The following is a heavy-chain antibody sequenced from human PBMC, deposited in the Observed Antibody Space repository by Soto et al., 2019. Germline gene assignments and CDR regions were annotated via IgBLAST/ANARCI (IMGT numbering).Heavy chain of an antibody. Sequence: QLQLQESGPGLVKPSETLSLTCTVSGGAITSSDYYWGWIRQPPGKGLEWIGSIYYSGSTNYNPSLKSRVTMSVDTSKNQFSLKLSSVTAADTAVYYCASPFDSSGNWGQGTLVTVSS. J-gene: IGHJ4*02. CDR3: ASPFDSSGN. V-gene: IGHV4-39*01. D-gene: IGHD3-22*01. CDR1: GGAITSSDYY. CDR2: IYYSGST.